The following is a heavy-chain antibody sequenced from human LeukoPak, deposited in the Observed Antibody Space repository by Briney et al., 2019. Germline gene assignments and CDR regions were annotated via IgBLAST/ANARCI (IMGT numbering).Heavy chain of an antibody. CDR2: IWYDGSNK. Sequence: PGRSLRLSCAASGFTFSSYGMHWVRQAPGKGLEWVAVIWYDGSNKYYADPVKGRFTISRDNSKNTLYLQMSSLRADDTAVYYCARDRSAYDLDYWGQGSLVTVSS. CDR1: GFTFSSYG. D-gene: IGHD5-12*01. J-gene: IGHJ4*02. CDR3: ARDRSAYDLDY. V-gene: IGHV3-33*01.